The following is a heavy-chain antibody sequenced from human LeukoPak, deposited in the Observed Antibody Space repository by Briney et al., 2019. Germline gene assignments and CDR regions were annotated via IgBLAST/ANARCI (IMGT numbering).Heavy chain of an antibody. CDR1: GGSISSYY. V-gene: IGHV4-59*08. CDR2: IYYSGST. CDR3: ARLYQGKRPPDY. D-gene: IGHD6-25*01. J-gene: IGHJ4*02. Sequence: SETLSLTCTVSGGSISSYYWSWIRQPPGKGLEWIGYIYYSGSTNYNPSLKSRVTISVDTSKNQFSLKLSSVTAADTAVYYCARLYQGKRPPDYWGQGTLVTVSS.